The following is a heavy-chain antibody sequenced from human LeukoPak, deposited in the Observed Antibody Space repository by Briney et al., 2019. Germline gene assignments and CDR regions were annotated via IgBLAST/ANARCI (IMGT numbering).Heavy chain of an antibody. CDR2: ISGSGGNT. V-gene: IGHV3-23*01. CDR1: GFTFSSYA. Sequence: QTGGSLRLSCAASGFTFSSYAMSWVRQAPGKGLEWVSSISGSGGNTYYADSVKGRFTISRDNSKNTLYLQMNSLRAEDTAVYYCAKDWTGTKPFDLWGRGTLVTVSS. D-gene: IGHD3/OR15-3a*01. CDR3: AKDWTGTKPFDL. J-gene: IGHJ2*01.